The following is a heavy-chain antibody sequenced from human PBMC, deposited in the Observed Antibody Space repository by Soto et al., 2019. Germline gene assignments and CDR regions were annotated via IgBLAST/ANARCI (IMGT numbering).Heavy chain of an antibody. V-gene: IGHV3-30-3*01. Sequence: GGSLRLSCAASGFTFSSYAMHWVRQAPGKGLEWVAVISYDGSNKYYADSVKGRFTISRDNSKNTLYLQMNSLRAEDTAVYYCARVGGSSWYFNYYYGMDVWGQGTTVTVSS. CDR1: GFTFSSYA. J-gene: IGHJ6*02. D-gene: IGHD6-13*01. CDR3: ARVGGSSWYFNYYYGMDV. CDR2: ISYDGSNK.